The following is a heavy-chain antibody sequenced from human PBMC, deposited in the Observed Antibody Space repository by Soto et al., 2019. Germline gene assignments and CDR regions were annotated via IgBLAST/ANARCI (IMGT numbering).Heavy chain of an antibody. CDR3: ARYCRSTSCYDY. V-gene: IGHV3-30*03. CDR2: ISYDGRDK. J-gene: IGHJ4*02. Sequence: WSLRLSCAASGFSFSNYAMHWVRQAPGKGLEWVAVISYDGRDKYYEDSVKGRYTISRDKSKNTLFLQMNSLRAEDTAVYYCARYCRSTSCYDYWGQGTLVTVSS. CDR1: GFSFSNYA. D-gene: IGHD2-2*01.